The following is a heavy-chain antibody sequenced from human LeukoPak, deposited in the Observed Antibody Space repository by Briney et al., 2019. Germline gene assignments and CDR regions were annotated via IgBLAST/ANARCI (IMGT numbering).Heavy chain of an antibody. D-gene: IGHD1-26*01. Sequence: PSETLSLTCTVSGASISTYYWSWIRQPAGKGLEWVGRIYSSGNTHYNPSLKSRVTMSVDTSKNQFSLDLSSVTAADTAVYYCARGATYSGSYYFHYWGQGTLVTVSS. J-gene: IGHJ4*02. CDR3: ARGATYSGSYYFHY. CDR1: GASISTYY. V-gene: IGHV4-4*07. CDR2: IYSSGNT.